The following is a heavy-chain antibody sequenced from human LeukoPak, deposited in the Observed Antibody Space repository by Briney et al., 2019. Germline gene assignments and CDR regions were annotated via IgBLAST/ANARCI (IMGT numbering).Heavy chain of an antibody. CDR1: GFTLSSYK. D-gene: IGHD3-16*01. Sequence: KPGGSLRLSCAASGFTLSSYKMTWVRQAPGKGLEWVASISPSSSYIYYGDSLKGRVTVSRDNAKNSPFLQMSSLRAEDTAIYYCARDLTGGEYFDSWGQGTLVSVSS. CDR3: ARDLTGGEYFDS. J-gene: IGHJ4*02. CDR2: ISPSSSYI. V-gene: IGHV3-21*01.